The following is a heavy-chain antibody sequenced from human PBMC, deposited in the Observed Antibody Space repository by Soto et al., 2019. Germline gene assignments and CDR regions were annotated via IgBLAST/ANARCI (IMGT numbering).Heavy chain of an antibody. CDR3: ARGSRGVYSSGWYYYGMDV. CDR2: IIPIFGTA. Sequence: QVQLVQSGAEVKKPGSSVKVSCKASGGTFSSYAISWVRQAPGQGLEWMGGIIPIFGTANYAQKFQGRVTITADESTSTAYMELSSLRSEDTAVYYCARGSRGVYSSGWYYYGMDVWGQGPTVTVSS. D-gene: IGHD6-19*01. J-gene: IGHJ6*02. V-gene: IGHV1-69*01. CDR1: GGTFSSYA.